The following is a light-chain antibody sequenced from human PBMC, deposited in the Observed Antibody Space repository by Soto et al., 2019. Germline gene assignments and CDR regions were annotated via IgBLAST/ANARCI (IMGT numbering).Light chain of an antibody. CDR3: QQLNSYPLT. J-gene: IGKJ4*02. CDR1: QGMSNY. V-gene: IGKV1-9*01. Sequence: DIQLTQSPSFLPASVGDRVTITCRASQGMSNYLAWYQQKPGQAPGLLMYAASTLQRGVSSSFSGSGSGTEFTLTISNLQPEDFATYYCQQLNSYPLTFGGGTKVEIK. CDR2: AAS.